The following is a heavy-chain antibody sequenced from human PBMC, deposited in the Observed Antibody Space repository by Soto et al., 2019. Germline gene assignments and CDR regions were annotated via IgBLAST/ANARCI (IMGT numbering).Heavy chain of an antibody. CDR1: GFTFDNCG. CDR2: ISWDSSSI. D-gene: IGHD2-15*01. CDR3: VQGRYPTMATQLDH. V-gene: IGHV3-9*01. Sequence: EVQLVESGGGLVQPGRSLRLSCAASGFTFDNCGMHWVRQAPGKGLEWVAGISWDSSSIGYAASVKGRFIISRDDAKNSLYLQMDRRSGEDTALYYCVQGRYPTMATQLDHWGQGTQVIVSS. J-gene: IGHJ4*02.